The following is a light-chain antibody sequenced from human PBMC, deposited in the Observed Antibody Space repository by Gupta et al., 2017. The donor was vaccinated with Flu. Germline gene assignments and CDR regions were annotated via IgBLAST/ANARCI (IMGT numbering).Light chain of an antibody. J-gene: IGLJ2*01. Sequence: SSVLTQAPAVSVALGRTVRLTCQGDSLRSYYASWYQQKPGQAPVLVIYDKNNRPSGIPDRFSGSSSGNTASLTITGAQAEDEADYYCNSLDSSGNHVVFGGGTKLTVL. V-gene: IGLV3-19*01. CDR1: SLRSYY. CDR3: NSLDSSGNHVV. CDR2: DKN.